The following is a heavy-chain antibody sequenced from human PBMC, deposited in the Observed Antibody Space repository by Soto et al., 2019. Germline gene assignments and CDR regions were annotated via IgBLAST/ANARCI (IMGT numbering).Heavy chain of an antibody. Sequence: LSLTCTVSGGSVSSGSYYWSWIRQPPGKGLEWIGYIYYSGSTNYNPSLKSRVTISVDTSKNQFSLKLSSVTAADTAVYYCARGDPYSCFDPWCPGTLVTGSS. CDR2: IYYSGST. D-gene: IGHD3-16*01. V-gene: IGHV4-61*01. CDR3: ARGDPYSCFDP. J-gene: IGHJ5*02. CDR1: GGSVSSGSYY.